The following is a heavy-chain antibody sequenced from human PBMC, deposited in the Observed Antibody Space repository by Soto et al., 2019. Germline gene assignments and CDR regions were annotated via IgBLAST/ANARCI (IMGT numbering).Heavy chain of an antibody. V-gene: IGHV1-18*01. J-gene: IGHJ5*02. CDR1: GYTFTSYG. Sequence: GASVKVSCKASGYTFTSYGISWVRQAPGQGLEWMGWISAYNGNTNYAQKLQGRVTMTTDTSTSTAYMELRSLRSGDTAVYYCARSRGRSIAAPRGNWFDPWGQGTLVTVSS. D-gene: IGHD6-6*01. CDR2: ISAYNGNT. CDR3: ARSRGRSIAAPRGNWFDP.